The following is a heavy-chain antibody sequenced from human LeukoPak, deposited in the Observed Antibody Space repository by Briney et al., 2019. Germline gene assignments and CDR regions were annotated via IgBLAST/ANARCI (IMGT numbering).Heavy chain of an antibody. CDR3: ARGKYSNTDY. Sequence: GGALRLSCAASGFPLSSYWMHWVRQAPGEGVVWVSRINSDGSSTSYADSVKGRFTISTDNAKNTLYLQMNSLGAEDTAVYYCARGKYSNTDYWGQGTLVTVSS. J-gene: IGHJ4*02. D-gene: IGHD6-6*01. CDR2: INSDGSST. CDR1: GFPLSSYW. V-gene: IGHV3-74*01.